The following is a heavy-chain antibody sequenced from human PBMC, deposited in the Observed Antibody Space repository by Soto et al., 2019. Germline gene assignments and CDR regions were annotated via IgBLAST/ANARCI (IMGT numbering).Heavy chain of an antibody. CDR1: GFTFSSYA. V-gene: IGHV3-30-3*01. CDR3: ARGRIVATIAVDY. Sequence: QVQLVESGGGVVQPGRSLRLSRAASGFTFSSYAMHWVRQAPGKGLEWVAVISYDGSNKYYADSVKGRFTISRDNSKNTLYLQMNSLRAEDTAVYYCARGRIVATIAVDYWGQGTLVTVSS. CDR2: ISYDGSNK. D-gene: IGHD5-12*01. J-gene: IGHJ4*02.